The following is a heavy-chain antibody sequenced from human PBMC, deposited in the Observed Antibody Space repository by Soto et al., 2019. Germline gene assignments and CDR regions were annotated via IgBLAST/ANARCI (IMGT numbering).Heavy chain of an antibody. J-gene: IGHJ4*02. V-gene: IGHV1-46*01. CDR3: ARGPLVVTAIGPHAY. Sequence: GASVKVSCKASGYTFTSYYMHWVRQAPGQGLEWMGIINPSGGSTSYAQEFQGRVTMTRDTSTSTVYMELSSLRSEDTAVYYCARGPLVVTAIGPHAYWGQGTLVTVSS. D-gene: IGHD2-21*02. CDR1: GYTFTSYY. CDR2: INPSGGST.